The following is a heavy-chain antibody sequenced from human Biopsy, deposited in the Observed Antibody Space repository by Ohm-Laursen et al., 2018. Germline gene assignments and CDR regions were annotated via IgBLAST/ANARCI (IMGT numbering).Heavy chain of an antibody. CDR1: GGSMSSDY. CDR3: ARATNSTGWPYYYFYGMDV. CDR2: IYYSRST. D-gene: IGHD2/OR15-2a*01. V-gene: IGHV4-59*01. Sequence: GTLSLTCTVSGGSMSSDYWSWIRQTPGKGLVWVGYIYYSRSTNYNPSLKRRVTISVDASKNQFSLRLNSVTAADTAVYYCARATNSTGWPYYYFYGMDVWGQGTTVIVSS. J-gene: IGHJ6*02.